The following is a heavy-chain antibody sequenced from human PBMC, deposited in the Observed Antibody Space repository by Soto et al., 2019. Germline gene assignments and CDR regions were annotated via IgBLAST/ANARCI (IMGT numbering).Heavy chain of an antibody. CDR3: ARSPRSSPYFDY. J-gene: IGHJ4*02. CDR1: GYTFSNFW. CDR2: IYPGDHET. D-gene: IGHD6-13*01. Sequence: GESLKISCQSSGYTFSNFWIGWVRQLPGKGLEWMGIIYPGDHETRYSPSFHGKVTISAERSINTAYLQWNSLEASDTAFYFCARSPRSSPYFDYWGQGALVTVSS. V-gene: IGHV5-51*01.